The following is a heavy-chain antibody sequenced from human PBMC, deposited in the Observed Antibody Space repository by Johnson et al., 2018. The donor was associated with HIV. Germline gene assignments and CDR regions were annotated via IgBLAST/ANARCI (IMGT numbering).Heavy chain of an antibody. CDR2: IGTAGDT. J-gene: IGHJ3*02. D-gene: IGHD6-25*01. Sequence: VQLVESGGGLVQPGGSLRLSCAASGFTVSSNYMSWVRQAPGKGLEWVSGIGTAGDTYYPGSVKGRFTISRDNVKKSLYLQMNDLRAEDTAVYYCARAPPGGAFDIWGQGTMVTGSS. V-gene: IGHV3-66*01. CDR1: GFTVSSNY. CDR3: ARAPPGGAFDI.